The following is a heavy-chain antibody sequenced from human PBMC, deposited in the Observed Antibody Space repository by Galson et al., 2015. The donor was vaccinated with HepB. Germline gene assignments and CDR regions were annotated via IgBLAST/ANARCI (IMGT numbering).Heavy chain of an antibody. D-gene: IGHD3-10*01. CDR1: GFTFSSYA. J-gene: IGHJ6*02. CDR2: ISSNGGST. CDR3: VKDTMVRGVPNYRRFYYYGMDV. Sequence: SLRLSCAASGFTFSSYAMHWVRQAPGKGLEYVSAISSNGGSTYYADSVKGRFTISRDNSKNTLYLQMSSLRAEDTAVYYCVKDTMVRGVPNYRRFYYYGMDVWGQGTTVTVSS. V-gene: IGHV3-64D*06.